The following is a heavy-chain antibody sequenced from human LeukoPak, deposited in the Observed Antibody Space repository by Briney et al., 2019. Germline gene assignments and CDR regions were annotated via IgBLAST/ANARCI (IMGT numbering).Heavy chain of an antibody. Sequence: ASETLSLTCTVFDVSIGGTTYSWGWIRQPPGKGLEWIGSIYYSGSTDYNSSLKSRVTISVDTSKNRFSLNLSSVTAADTAVYYCARDWLFGSFDIWGQGTMVTVSS. J-gene: IGHJ3*02. CDR1: DVSIGGTTYS. CDR3: ARDWLFGSFDI. CDR2: IYYSGST. V-gene: IGHV4-39*02. D-gene: IGHD3-9*01.